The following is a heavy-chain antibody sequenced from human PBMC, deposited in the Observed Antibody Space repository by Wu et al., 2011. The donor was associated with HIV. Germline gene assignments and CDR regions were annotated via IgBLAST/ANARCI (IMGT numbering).Heavy chain of an antibody. CDR1: GGTFSTYA. Sequence: QVQLVQSGAEMKKPGSSVKVSCKASGGTFSTYAISWVRQAPGQGLEWMGWISPYDGDTKYPQKLQGRVTMTTDTSTSTAYMELRSLRSEDTAVYFCASGDYDTSGYEAAFDYWGQGTLVAVSS. D-gene: IGHD3-22*01. CDR3: ASGDYDTSGYEAAFDY. V-gene: IGHV1-18*01. CDR2: ISPYDGDT. J-gene: IGHJ4*02.